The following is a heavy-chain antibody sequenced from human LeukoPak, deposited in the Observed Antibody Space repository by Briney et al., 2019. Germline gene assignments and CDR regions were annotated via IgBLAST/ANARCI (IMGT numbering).Heavy chain of an antibody. D-gene: IGHD5-24*01. CDR1: GFTFGDYA. Sequence: GGSLTLSCTAAGFTFGDYAISWFRQAPGKGLQWVGFIAGKTHTGTTEYAASVKGRFSISRDDSKSVAYLEMNSLNTEDTAVYYCSRDSYGYQPEFGFAVWGPGTTVTVSS. V-gene: IGHV3-49*03. CDR3: SRDSYGYQPEFGFAV. J-gene: IGHJ6*02. CDR2: IAGKTHTGTT.